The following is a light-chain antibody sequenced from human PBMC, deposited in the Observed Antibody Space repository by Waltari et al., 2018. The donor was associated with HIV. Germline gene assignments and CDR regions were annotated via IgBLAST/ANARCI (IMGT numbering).Light chain of an antibody. V-gene: IGLV2-14*01. CDR3: SSYTSSSTWV. Sequence: QSALTQPASVPGSPVQSISISCTGTSSDVGGYNSVSRSHQHPGKAPNLMIYEASIRPSGVSNRFSGSKSGNTASLTISGLQAEDEADYYCSSYTSSSTWVFGGGTKLTVL. CDR1: SSDVGGYNS. CDR2: EAS. J-gene: IGLJ3*02.